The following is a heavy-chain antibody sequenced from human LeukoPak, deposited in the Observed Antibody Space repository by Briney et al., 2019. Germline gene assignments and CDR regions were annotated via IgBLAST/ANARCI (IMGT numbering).Heavy chain of an antibody. Sequence: PSETLSLTCTVSGGSISSYYWSWIRQPPGKGLGWIGYIYYSGSTNYNPSLKSRVTISVDTSKNQFSLKLSSVTAADTAVYYCAREVLLDYGSGSYYKNYYYGMDVWGQGTTVTVSS. CDR2: IYYSGST. D-gene: IGHD3-10*01. CDR1: GGSISSYY. CDR3: AREVLLDYGSGSYYKNYYYGMDV. J-gene: IGHJ6*02. V-gene: IGHV4-59*01.